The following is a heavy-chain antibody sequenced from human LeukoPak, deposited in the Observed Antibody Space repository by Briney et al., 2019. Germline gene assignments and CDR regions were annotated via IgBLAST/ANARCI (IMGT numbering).Heavy chain of an antibody. CDR2: INPNSGGT. V-gene: IGHV1-2*02. CDR1: GYTFTGYY. Sequence: ASVKVSCKASGYTFTGYYMHWVRQAPGRGLEWMGWINPNSGGTNYAQKFQGRVTMTRDTSISTAYMELSRLRSDDTAVYYCAREHGHPGGTKWYIDYWGQGTLVTVSS. D-gene: IGHD1-14*01. CDR3: AREHGHPGGTKWYIDY. J-gene: IGHJ4*02.